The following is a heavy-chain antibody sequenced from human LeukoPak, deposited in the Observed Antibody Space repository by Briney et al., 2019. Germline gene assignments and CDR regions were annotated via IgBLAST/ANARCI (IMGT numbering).Heavy chain of an antibody. CDR2: IIPIFGTA. J-gene: IGHJ4*02. CDR3: TRFVASGWYYFDY. CDR1: GGTFSSYA. D-gene: IGHD6-19*01. Sequence: SVKVSCKASGGTFSSYAISWVRQAPGQGLEWMGGIIPIFGTASYAQKFQGRVTITADESTSTAYMELSSLRSEDTAVYSCTRFVASGWYYFDYWGQGTLVTVSS. V-gene: IGHV1-69*01.